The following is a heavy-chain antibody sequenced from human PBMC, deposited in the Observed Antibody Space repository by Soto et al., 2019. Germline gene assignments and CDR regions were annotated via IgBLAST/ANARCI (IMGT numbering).Heavy chain of an antibody. J-gene: IGHJ6*02. CDR3: AKGRSYYYYYGVGV. CDR1: GLTFSSCA. Sequence: EVQLLESGGGFVQPGGSLRLSCAASGLTFSSCAMGWVRQAPGKGLEWVSDIIDSGGSTYYADSVKGRFTISRDNSKGTLYLQMNSLRAEDTALYYCAKGRSYYYYYGVGVWGQGTTVTVSS. V-gene: IGHV3-23*01. CDR2: IIDSGGST.